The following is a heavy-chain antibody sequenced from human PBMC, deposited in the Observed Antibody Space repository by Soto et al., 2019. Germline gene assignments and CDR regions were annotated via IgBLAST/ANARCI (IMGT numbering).Heavy chain of an antibody. Sequence: ASVKVSCKASGYDFSSYAMHWVRQAPGQRLEWMGWISAYNGNTNYAQKLQGWVTMTRDTSISTAYMELSRLRSDDTAVYYCAREGISGSSDAFDIWGQGTMVTVSS. D-gene: IGHD1-26*01. CDR3: AREGISGSSDAFDI. CDR2: ISAYNGNT. J-gene: IGHJ3*02. CDR1: GYDFSSYA. V-gene: IGHV1-2*04.